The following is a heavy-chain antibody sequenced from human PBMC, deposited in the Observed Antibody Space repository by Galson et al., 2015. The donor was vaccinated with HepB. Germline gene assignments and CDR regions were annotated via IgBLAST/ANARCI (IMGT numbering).Heavy chain of an antibody. J-gene: IGHJ4*02. V-gene: IGHV1-18*04. CDR3: ERVHPYSIEVAGTTLYY. D-gene: IGHD6-19*01. CDR2: ISAYSGNT. Sequence: SVKVSCKASGYTFVNYGISWVRQAPGQGLEWMGWISAYSGNTNYAQKFQGRVTMTTDTSTSTAYMELRSLRSDDTAVYYCERVHPYSIEVAGTTLYYWGQGTLVTVSS. CDR1: GYTFVNYG.